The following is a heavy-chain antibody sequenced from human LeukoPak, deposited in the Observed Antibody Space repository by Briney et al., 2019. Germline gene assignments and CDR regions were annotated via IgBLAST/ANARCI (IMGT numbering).Heavy chain of an antibody. J-gene: IGHJ4*02. V-gene: IGHV4-39*07. CDR1: GGSISSSSYY. Sequence: PSETLSLTCTVSGGSISSSSYYWGWVRQPPGKNLEWIETISYTGSTYYNPSLKSRVTISVDTSKNQFSLKLSSVTAADTAVYYCARDRSSGDGYSYGIDYWGQGTLVTVSS. CDR3: ARDRSSGDGYSYGIDY. CDR2: ISYTGST. D-gene: IGHD5-18*01.